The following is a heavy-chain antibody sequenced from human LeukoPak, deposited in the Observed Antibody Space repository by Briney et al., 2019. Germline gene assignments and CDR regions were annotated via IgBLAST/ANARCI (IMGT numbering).Heavy chain of an antibody. D-gene: IGHD3-16*01. Sequence: SETLSLTWTVSGGSISSYYWSWIRQPPGKGLEWIGYIYYSGSTNYNPSLKSRVTISVDTSKNQFSLKLSSVTAADTAVYYCARGKARGYGYYYYMDVWGKGTTVTVSS. V-gene: IGHV4-59*01. CDR1: GGSISSYY. J-gene: IGHJ6*03. CDR2: IYYSGST. CDR3: ARGKARGYGYYYYMDV.